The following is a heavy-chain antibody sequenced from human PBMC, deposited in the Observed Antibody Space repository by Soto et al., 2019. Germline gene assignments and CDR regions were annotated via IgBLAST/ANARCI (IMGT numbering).Heavy chain of an antibody. Sequence: GGSLRLSCAASGFTFSNYVMSWVRQAPGKGLEWVSSINSGANTYYADSVKGGFTISRDNSKNTLYLQMNSLRAEDTAVYCCVVLDYCTNGVCHSPNPPSDYYYGMDVWGQGTTVTVSS. J-gene: IGHJ6*02. V-gene: IGHV3-23*01. CDR1: GFTFSNYV. D-gene: IGHD2-8*01. CDR3: VVLDYCTNGVCHSPNPPSDYYYGMDV. CDR2: INSGANT.